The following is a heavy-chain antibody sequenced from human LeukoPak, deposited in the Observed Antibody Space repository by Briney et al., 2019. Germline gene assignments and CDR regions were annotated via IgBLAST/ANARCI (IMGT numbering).Heavy chain of an antibody. CDR3: ARVYCSSTSCYPHLWAYYYYYGMDV. D-gene: IGHD2-2*01. CDR2: MNPNSGNT. Sequence: GASVKVSCKASGYTFTSYDIKWVRQATGQGLEWMGWMNPNSGNTGYAQKFQGRVTMTRNTSISTAYMELSSLRSEDTAVYYCARVYCSSTSCYPHLWAYYYYYGMDVWGQGTTVTVSS. J-gene: IGHJ6*02. V-gene: IGHV1-8*01. CDR1: GYTFTSYD.